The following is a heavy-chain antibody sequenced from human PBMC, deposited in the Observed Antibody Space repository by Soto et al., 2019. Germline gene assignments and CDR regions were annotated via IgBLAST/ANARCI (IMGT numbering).Heavy chain of an antibody. CDR1: GFTFSSYA. Sequence: EVQLLGSGGGLVQPGGSLRLSSAASGFTFSSYAMSWVRQAPGKGLEWVSAISGSGVSTYYADSVKGRFTISRDNSKNTLYLQMNSLRAEDTAVYYCAKEHHYSSSWSEFDYWGQGTLVTVSS. J-gene: IGHJ4*02. V-gene: IGHV3-23*01. CDR3: AKEHHYSSSWSEFDY. CDR2: ISGSGVST. D-gene: IGHD6-13*01.